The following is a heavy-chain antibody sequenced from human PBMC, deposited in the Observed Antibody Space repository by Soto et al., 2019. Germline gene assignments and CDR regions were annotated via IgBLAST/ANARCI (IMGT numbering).Heavy chain of an antibody. D-gene: IGHD2-21*02. CDR1: GDTFTDYY. J-gene: IGHJ4*02. CDR3: ARVGHVVVVTAAWDY. CDR2: VNPSGGHT. Sequence: QVQLVQSGAEVKKPGASVKVSCKASGDTFTDYYIPWVRQAPGQGLAWMGTVNPSGGHTTYAQHFTGRTTMTPDTSTSTLYVELTSPTSEDTAVYYCARVGHVVVVTAAWDYLGQGTLVTVSS. V-gene: IGHV1-46*01.